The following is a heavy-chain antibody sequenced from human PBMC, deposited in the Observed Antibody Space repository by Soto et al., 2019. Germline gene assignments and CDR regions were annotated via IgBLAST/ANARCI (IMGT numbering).Heavy chain of an antibody. J-gene: IGHJ6*02. D-gene: IGHD2-2*01. Sequence: GESLKISCKGSGYSFSRYWIVWVRQMPGKGLAWMGTIYPGDSDTRYSPSFQGQVTISADKSISTAYLQWNSLKASDTAMYFCARNKGYCSSISCYGMDVWGQGXAVTVYS. V-gene: IGHV5-51*01. CDR2: IYPGDSDT. CDR1: GYSFSRYW. CDR3: ARNKGYCSSISCYGMDV.